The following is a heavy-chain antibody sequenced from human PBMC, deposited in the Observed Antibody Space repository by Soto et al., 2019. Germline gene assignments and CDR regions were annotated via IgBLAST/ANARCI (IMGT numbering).Heavy chain of an antibody. D-gene: IGHD6-19*01. V-gene: IGHV3-30-3*01. CDR1: GFTFSSYA. CDR2: ISYDGSNK. Sequence: LRLSCAASGFTFSSYAMHWVRQAPGKGLEWVAVISYDGSNKYFADSVKGRFTISRDNSKNTLYLQMNSLRGEDTAVYYCARGPSSLTRFDYWGQGTLVTVSS. CDR3: ARGPSSLTRFDY. J-gene: IGHJ4*02.